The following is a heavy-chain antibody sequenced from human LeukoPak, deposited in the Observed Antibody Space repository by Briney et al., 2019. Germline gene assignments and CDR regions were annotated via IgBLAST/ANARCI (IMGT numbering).Heavy chain of an antibody. Sequence: SVKVSCKASGGTFSSYAISWVRQAPGQGLEWMGEIIPIFGTANYAQKFLGRVTITADESTSTAYMELSSLRSEDTAVYYCARASVRYFDWLLSFDYWGQGTLVTVSS. J-gene: IGHJ4*02. CDR1: GGTFSSYA. D-gene: IGHD3-9*01. V-gene: IGHV1-69*01. CDR3: ARASVRYFDWLLSFDY. CDR2: IIPIFGTA.